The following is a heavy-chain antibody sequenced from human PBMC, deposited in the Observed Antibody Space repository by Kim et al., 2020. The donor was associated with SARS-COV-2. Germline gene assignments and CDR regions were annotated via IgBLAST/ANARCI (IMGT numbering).Heavy chain of an antibody. CDR1: GGSISTSGYY. Sequence: SETLSLTCTVSGGSISTSGYYWGWIRQPPGKGLEWIGSIDDSGSAYDNASLMSRVTIAADTSKNQFSLRLSSVTAADTAGYYCVRIFLSGNSGRGWFDPWGQGTLVTVSS. CDR3: VRIFLSGNSGRGWFDP. J-gene: IGHJ5*02. V-gene: IGHV4-39*07. D-gene: IGHD6-19*01. CDR2: IDDSGSA.